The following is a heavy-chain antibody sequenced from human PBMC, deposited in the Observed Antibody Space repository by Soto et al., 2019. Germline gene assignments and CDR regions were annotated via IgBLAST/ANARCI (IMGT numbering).Heavy chain of an antibody. CDR3: ARRVGAVPSQD. J-gene: IGHJ1*01. CDR2: TYYDGTT. D-gene: IGHD1-26*01. Sequence: QLQLHESGPGLVKPSETLSLTCSVSGASISSRSFHWDWIRQAPGKGLEWIGSTYYDGTTHYNPSLESRGTISVDTSKNQFSLRLNSVTAADTAVYYCARRVGAVPSQDWGQGTLVTVSS. V-gene: IGHV4-39*01. CDR1: GASISSRSFH.